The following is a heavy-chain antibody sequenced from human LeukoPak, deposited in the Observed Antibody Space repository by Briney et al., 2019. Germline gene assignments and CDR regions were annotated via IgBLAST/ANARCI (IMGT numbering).Heavy chain of an antibody. D-gene: IGHD4-23*01. CDR1: GGSISSSSYY. V-gene: IGHV4-39*07. Sequence: PSETLSLTCTVSGGSISSSSYYWGWIRQPPGKGLEWIGSIYYSGSTYYNPSLKSRVTISVDTSKNQFSLKLSSVTAADTAVYYCASSLRWRGGSDYWGQGTLVTVSS. CDR3: ASSLRWRGGSDY. J-gene: IGHJ4*02. CDR2: IYYSGST.